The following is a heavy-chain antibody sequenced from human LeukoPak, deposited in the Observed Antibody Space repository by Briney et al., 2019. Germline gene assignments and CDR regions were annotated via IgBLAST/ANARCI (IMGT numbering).Heavy chain of an antibody. J-gene: IGHJ4*02. CDR1: GFTFSSYA. D-gene: IGHD6-6*01. V-gene: IGHV3-23*01. CDR3: APSSGAPAAGAPFDY. CDR2: ISGSGGST. Sequence: PGGFLRLSCAASGFTFSSYAMSWVRQAPGKGLEWVSAISGSGGSTYYADSVKGRFTISRDNSKNTLYLQMNSLRAEDTAVYYCAPSSGAPAAGAPFDYWGQGTLVTVSS.